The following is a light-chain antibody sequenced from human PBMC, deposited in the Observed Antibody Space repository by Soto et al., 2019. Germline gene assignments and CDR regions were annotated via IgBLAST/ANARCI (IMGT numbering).Light chain of an antibody. Sequence: TQSPGTLSLSPGERATLSCRASQSVSSSYLAWYQQKPGKAPKLLIYAASSLQSGVPSRFSGSGSGTDFTLTISSLQPEDFATYYCQQSYSTPKAITFGQGTRLEIK. CDR1: QSVSSSY. CDR2: AAS. V-gene: IGKV1-39*01. CDR3: QQSYSTPKAIT. J-gene: IGKJ5*01.